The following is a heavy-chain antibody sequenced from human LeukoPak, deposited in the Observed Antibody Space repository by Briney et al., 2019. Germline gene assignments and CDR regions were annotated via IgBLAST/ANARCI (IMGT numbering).Heavy chain of an antibody. CDR1: GFTFSIHG. V-gene: IGHV3-48*02. CDR2: IINSGGTI. Sequence: GGSLRLSCAASGFTFSIHGMNWVRQTPGKGLEWVSYIINSGGTIYYADSVQGRCTISRDNAKNSLYLQMNSLKDEDTAVYYCARVGRGLYSMDVWGQGTMVTVSS. J-gene: IGHJ6*02. D-gene: IGHD3-10*01. CDR3: ARVGRGLYSMDV.